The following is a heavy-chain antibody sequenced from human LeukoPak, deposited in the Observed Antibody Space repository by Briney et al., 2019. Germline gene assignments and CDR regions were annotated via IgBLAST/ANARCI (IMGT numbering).Heavy chain of an antibody. V-gene: IGHV1-69*13. CDR1: GGTFSSYA. Sequence: SVKVSCKASGGTFSSYAISWVQQAPGQGLEWMGGIIPIFGTANYAQKFQGRVTITADESTSTAYMELSRLGSEDTAVYYCTRTLPIYSSAFANWFDPWGQGTLVTVSS. D-gene: IGHD6-25*01. CDR2: IIPIFGTA. J-gene: IGHJ5*02. CDR3: TRTLPIYSSAFANWFDP.